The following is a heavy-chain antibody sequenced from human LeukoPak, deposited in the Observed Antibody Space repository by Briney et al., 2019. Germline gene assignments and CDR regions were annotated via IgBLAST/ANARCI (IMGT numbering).Heavy chain of an antibody. D-gene: IGHD2-2*01. J-gene: IGHJ4*02. CDR2: INWSGGST. Sequence: GXSXVRQVPGKGLEWVSGINWSGGSTGYADPLRGRFTISRDNAKNSLYLQMDSLRAEDTALYYCARAPITSPFYFDYWGQGTLVXV. V-gene: IGHV3-20*03. CDR1: G. CDR3: ARAPITSPFYFDY.